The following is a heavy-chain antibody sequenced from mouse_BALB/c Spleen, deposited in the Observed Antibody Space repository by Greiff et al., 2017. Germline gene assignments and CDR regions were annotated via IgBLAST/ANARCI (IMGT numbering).Heavy chain of an antibody. CDR2: SRNKANDYTT. D-gene: IGHD1-1*01. J-gene: IGHJ1*01. V-gene: IGHV7-1*02. CDR1: GFTFSDFY. CDR3: ARDADYYGGYFDV. Sequence: EVQVVESGGGLVQPRGSLRLSCATSGFTFSDFYMEWVRQPPGKRLEWIAVSRNKANDYTTEYSASVKGRFIVSRDTSQSILYLQMNALRAEDTAIYYCARDADYYGGYFDVWGAGTTVTVSS.